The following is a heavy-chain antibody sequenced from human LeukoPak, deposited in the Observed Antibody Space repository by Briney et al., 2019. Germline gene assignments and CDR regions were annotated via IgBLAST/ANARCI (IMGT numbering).Heavy chain of an antibody. Sequence: GGSLRLSCAASGFTFSSYWMSWVRQAPGKGLEWVANIKQDGSEKYYVDSVKGRFTISRDNAKNSLYLQMSSLRVEDTAVYYCARRVYCSSTSCYTLIDYWGQGTLVTVSS. CDR3: ARRVYCSSTSCYTLIDY. V-gene: IGHV3-7*01. J-gene: IGHJ4*02. D-gene: IGHD2-2*02. CDR2: IKQDGSEK. CDR1: GFTFSSYW.